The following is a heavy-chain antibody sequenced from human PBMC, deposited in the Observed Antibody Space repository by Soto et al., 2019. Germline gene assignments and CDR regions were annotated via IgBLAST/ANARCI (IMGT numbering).Heavy chain of an antibody. V-gene: IGHV1-18*01. CDR1: GYTFTSYG. D-gene: IGHD2-15*01. J-gene: IGHJ6*03. CDR3: ARRGYCSGSSCSTGRYMDV. CDR2: ISTYNGNT. Sequence: ASVKVSCKASGYTFTSYGISWVRQAPGQGLEWMGWISTYNGNTNYAQRVQGRVTMTTDTSTSTAYMELRSLRSDDTAVYYCARRGYCSGSSCSTGRYMDVWGKGTTVTVSS.